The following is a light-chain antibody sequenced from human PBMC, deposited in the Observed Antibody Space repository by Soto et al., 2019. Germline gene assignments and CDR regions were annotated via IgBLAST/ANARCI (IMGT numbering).Light chain of an antibody. CDR2: EGS. CDR3: CSYAGSSTSVV. J-gene: IGLJ2*01. V-gene: IGLV2-23*01. Sequence: QSALTQPASVSGSPGQSITISCTGTSRDVGSYNLVSWYQQHPGKATKLMIYEGSKRPSGVSNRFSGSKSGNTASLTISGLQAEDEADYYCCSYAGSSTSVVFGGGTQLTVL. CDR1: SRDVGSYNL.